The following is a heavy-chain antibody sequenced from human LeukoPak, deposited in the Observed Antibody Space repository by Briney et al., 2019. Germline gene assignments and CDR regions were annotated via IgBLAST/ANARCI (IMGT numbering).Heavy chain of an antibody. V-gene: IGHV4-34*01. CDR2: INHSGST. CDR3: ARTYCSSTSCYLGY. Sequence: SETLSLTCAVYGGSFSGYYWSWIRQPPGKGLEWIGEINHSGSTNYNPSLKSRVTISVDTSKNQFSLKLSSVTAADTAVYYCARTYCSSTSCYLGYWGQGTLVTVSS. CDR1: GGSFSGYY. D-gene: IGHD2-2*01. J-gene: IGHJ4*02.